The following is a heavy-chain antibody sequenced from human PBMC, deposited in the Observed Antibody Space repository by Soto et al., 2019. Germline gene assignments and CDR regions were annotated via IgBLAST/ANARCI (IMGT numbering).Heavy chain of an antibody. Sequence: SETLSLTCAVSGGSISSSNWWSWVRQPPGKGLEWIGEIYHSGSTNYNPSLKSRVTISVDKSKNQFSLKLSSVTAADTAVYYWARDHHDSSGYYYRPDDAFDIWGQGTMVTVSS. J-gene: IGHJ3*02. D-gene: IGHD3-22*01. CDR1: GGSISSSNW. CDR2: IYHSGST. V-gene: IGHV4-4*02. CDR3: ARDHHDSSGYYYRPDDAFDI.